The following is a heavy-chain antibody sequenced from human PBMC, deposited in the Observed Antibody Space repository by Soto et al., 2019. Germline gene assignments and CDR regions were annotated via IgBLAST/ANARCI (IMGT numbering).Heavy chain of an antibody. V-gene: IGHV1-8*01. D-gene: IGHD2-2*01. Sequence: QVQLVQSGAEVKKPGASVKVSCKASGYTFTSYDINWVRQATGQGLEWIGWMNPNSGNTGYAQKFQGRVTMTRNTSISTAYMELSSLRSEDTAVYYCARAARYCSSTSCYPFDPWGQGTLVTVSS. J-gene: IGHJ5*02. CDR2: MNPNSGNT. CDR1: GYTFTSYD. CDR3: ARAARYCSSTSCYPFDP.